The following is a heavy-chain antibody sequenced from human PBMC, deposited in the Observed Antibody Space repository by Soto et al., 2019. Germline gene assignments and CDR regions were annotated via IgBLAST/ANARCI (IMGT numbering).Heavy chain of an antibody. Sequence: QVHLVQSGAEVKKPGASVKVSCKGSGYAFTTYGITWVRQAPGQGLEWMGWISAHNGNTNYAQKRQGRVTVTRDTSTSTAYMELRSLRSEDTAVYYGARGRYGDYWGQGALVTVSS. CDR3: ARGRYGDY. CDR2: ISAHNGNT. J-gene: IGHJ4*02. D-gene: IGHD1-1*01. CDR1: GYAFTTYG. V-gene: IGHV1-18*01.